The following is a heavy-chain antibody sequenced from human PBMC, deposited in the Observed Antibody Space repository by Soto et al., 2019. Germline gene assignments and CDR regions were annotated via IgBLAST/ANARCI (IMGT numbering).Heavy chain of an antibody. Sequence: EVQLSESGGGLVQPGGSLRLSCAASGFTFSRYGMSWVRQAPGQGLEWVSAITGSGDSTYYADSVKGRFPISRDSSNNPVYLHMHSLRVDDTAVDYCVKGLLELRYLDAWGLGALFIVSS. CDR2: ITGSGDST. J-gene: IGHJ5*02. CDR3: VKGLLELRYLDA. D-gene: IGHD1-7*01. CDR1: GFTFSRYG. V-gene: IGHV3-23*01.